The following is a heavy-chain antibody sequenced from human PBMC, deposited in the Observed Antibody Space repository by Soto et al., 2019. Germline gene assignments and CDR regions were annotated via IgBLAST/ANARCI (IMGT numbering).Heavy chain of an antibody. CDR1: GFTFSGSA. D-gene: IGHD5-12*01. CDR3: TRGGVGYDFDY. CDR2: IRSKANSYAT. V-gene: IGHV3-73*01. J-gene: IGHJ4*02. Sequence: VQLVESGGGLVQPGGSLKLSCAASGFTFSGSAMHWVRQASGKGLEWVGRIRSKANSYATAYAASVKGRFTISRDDSKNTAYLQMNSLKTEDTAVYYCTRGGVGYDFDYWGQGTLVTVSS.